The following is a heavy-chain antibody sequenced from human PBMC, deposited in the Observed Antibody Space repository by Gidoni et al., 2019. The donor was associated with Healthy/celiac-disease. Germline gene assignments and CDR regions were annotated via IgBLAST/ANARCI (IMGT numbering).Heavy chain of an antibody. V-gene: IGHV1-2*02. CDR2: INPNSGGT. D-gene: IGHD3-16*02. CDR3: ASATYYDYVWGSYRLDY. Sequence: QVQLVQSGAEVKKPGASVKVSCKASGYTFTGYYMHWVRQAPGQGLEWMGWINPNSGGTNYAQKFQGRVTMTRDTSISTAYMELSRLRSDDTAVYYCASATYYDYVWGSYRLDYWGQGTLVTVSS. J-gene: IGHJ4*02. CDR1: GYTFTGYY.